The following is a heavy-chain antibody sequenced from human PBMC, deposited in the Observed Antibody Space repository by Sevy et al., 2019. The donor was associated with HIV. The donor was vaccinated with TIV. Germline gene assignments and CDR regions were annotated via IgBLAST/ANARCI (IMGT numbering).Heavy chain of an antibody. J-gene: IGHJ6*02. CDR3: AVPAADYYYYGMDV. D-gene: IGHD2-2*01. V-gene: IGHV3-53*01. Sequence: GGSLRLSCAASGFTVSSNYMSWVRQAPGKGLEWVSVIYSGGSTSYADSVKGRFTISRDNSKNTLYLQMNSLGAEDTAVYYCAVPAADYYYYGMDVWGQGTTVTVSS. CDR1: GFTVSSNY. CDR2: IYSGGST.